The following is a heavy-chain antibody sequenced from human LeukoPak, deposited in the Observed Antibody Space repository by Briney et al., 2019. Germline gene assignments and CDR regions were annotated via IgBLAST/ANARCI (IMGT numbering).Heavy chain of an antibody. CDR2: IDSSTTRI. V-gene: IGHV3-21*01. J-gene: IGHJ4*02. CDR3: AKEGRSLQTY. D-gene: IGHD5-24*01. CDR1: GFTFRSFS. Sequence: GGSLRLSCAASGFTFRSFSMNWVRQAPGKGLEWVSAIDSSTTRIYYANSVRGRFTISRDNAKNSLDLQMNSLRAEDTAVYYCAKEGRSLQTYWGQGTLVTVSS.